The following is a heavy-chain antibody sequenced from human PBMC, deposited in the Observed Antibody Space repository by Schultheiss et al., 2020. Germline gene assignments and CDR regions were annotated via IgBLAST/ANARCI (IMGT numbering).Heavy chain of an antibody. D-gene: IGHD3-10*01. Sequence: GGSLRLSCAASGLTFSSYAMSWVRQAPGKGLEWVAGISGSGGSTAHTSYADSVKGRFTVSRDNPKNTLYFQMNSLRVEDTAVYYCAKSQGGSGSYYTQYFDHWGQGTLVTVS. CDR3: AKSQGGSGSYYTQYFDH. CDR1: GLTFSSYA. CDR2: ISGSGGSTAHT. J-gene: IGHJ4*02. V-gene: IGHV3-23*01.